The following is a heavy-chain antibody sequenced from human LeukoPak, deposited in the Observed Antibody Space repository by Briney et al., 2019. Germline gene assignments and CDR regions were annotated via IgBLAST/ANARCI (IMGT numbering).Heavy chain of an antibody. CDR3: ARGSGSGYFDY. V-gene: IGHV4-31*03. CDR2: IYYSGST. D-gene: IGHD3-10*01. CDR1: GGSISSGGYY. J-gene: IGHJ4*02. Sequence: SETLPLTCTVSGGSISSGGYYWSWIRQHPGKGLEWIGYIYYSGSTYYNPSLKSRVTISVDTSKNQFSLKLSSVTAADTAVYYCARGSGSGYFDYWGQGTLVTVSS.